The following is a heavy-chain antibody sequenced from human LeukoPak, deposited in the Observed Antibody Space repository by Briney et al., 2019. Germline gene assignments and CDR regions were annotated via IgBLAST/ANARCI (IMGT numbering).Heavy chain of an antibody. CDR3: ARGYGGYLS. J-gene: IGHJ5*02. D-gene: IGHD4-23*01. V-gene: IGHV3-7*04. CDR1: GFTFSTYW. Sequence: GGSLRLSCAASGFTFSTYWMTWVRQAPGKGLEWVAHIKQDGSEKYYVDSVKGRFTISRDNAKNSLYLQMNSLRAEDTAVYYCARGYGGYLSWGQGTLVTVSS. CDR2: IKQDGSEK.